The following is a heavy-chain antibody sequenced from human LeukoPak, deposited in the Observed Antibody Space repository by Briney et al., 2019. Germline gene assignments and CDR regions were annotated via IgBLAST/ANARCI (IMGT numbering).Heavy chain of an antibody. J-gene: IGHJ6*02. CDR1: GFTFSSYS. Sequence: HPGGSLRLSCAASGFTFSSYSMNWVRQAPGKGLEWISYISNSGGTIYYADSVKGRFTISRDNAKNSLYLQVNSLRDEDTAVYYCARDEKLLWFGEFDLRGDYYGMDVWGQGTTVTVSS. V-gene: IGHV3-48*02. CDR3: ARDEKLLWFGEFDLRGDYYGMDV. CDR2: ISNSGGTI. D-gene: IGHD3-10*01.